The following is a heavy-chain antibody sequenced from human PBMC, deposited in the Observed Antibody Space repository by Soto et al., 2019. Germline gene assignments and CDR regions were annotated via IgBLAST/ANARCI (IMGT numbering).Heavy chain of an antibody. CDR3: AGDGGPESPFWRSPFGGRRVDP. CDR2: IVPMFGTA. CDR1: GGTFGNSA. J-gene: IGHJ5*02. D-gene: IGHD3-3*01. Sequence: QVQLVQSGAEVKKPGSSVNVSCTTSGGTFGNSAVAWVRQAPGQGLEWMGGIVPMFGTANYAQKFQGRLTIAADGSTSPAYLELRSPGSDDTGVYFLAGDGGPESPFWRSPFGGRRVDPWGQGNLVTGSS. V-gene: IGHV1-69*12.